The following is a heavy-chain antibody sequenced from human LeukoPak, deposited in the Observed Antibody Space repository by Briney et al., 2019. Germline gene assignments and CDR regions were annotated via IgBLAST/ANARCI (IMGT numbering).Heavy chain of an antibody. D-gene: IGHD2-2*01. J-gene: IGHJ4*02. CDR1: GGTFSSYG. Sequence: ASVKVSCKASGGTFSSYGISWVRQAPGQGLEWMGWISAYNANTNYAQKLKGRVTMTTDTSTSTAYMELRSLRSDDTAVYYCARDLRAYCSSTSCYLRGFDYWGQGTLVTVSS. CDR3: ARDLRAYCSSTSCYLRGFDY. V-gene: IGHV1-18*01. CDR2: ISAYNANT.